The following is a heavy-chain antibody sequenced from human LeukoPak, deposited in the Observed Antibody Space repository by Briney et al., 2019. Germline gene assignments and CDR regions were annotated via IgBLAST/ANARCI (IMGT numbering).Heavy chain of an antibody. J-gene: IGHJ4*02. CDR3: ARFTSRILTGYFYYFDY. Sequence: SETLSLTCTVSGGSISSSSYYWGWIRQPPGKGLEWIGSIHYSGSTYYNPSLKSRVTISVDTSKNQFSLKLSSVTAADTAVYYCARFTSRILTGYFYYFDYWGQGTLVTVSS. CDR2: IHYSGST. V-gene: IGHV4-39*07. CDR1: GGSISSSSYY. D-gene: IGHD3-9*01.